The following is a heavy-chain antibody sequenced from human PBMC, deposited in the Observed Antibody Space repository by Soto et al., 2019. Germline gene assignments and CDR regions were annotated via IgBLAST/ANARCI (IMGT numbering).Heavy chain of an antibody. CDR2: INTYNGYT. J-gene: IGHJ6*02. CDR1: GYTFTSCG. Sequence: QVNLVQSGAEVKKPGASVKVSCKASGYTFTSCGISWVRQAPGQGLEWMGLINTYNGYTKYPQNFQGRVTMTTDTSTGTVYMELRSLTSDDTAVYYCARDVTKGLDVWGQGTTVTVSS. V-gene: IGHV1-18*01. D-gene: IGHD4-4*01. CDR3: ARDVTKGLDV.